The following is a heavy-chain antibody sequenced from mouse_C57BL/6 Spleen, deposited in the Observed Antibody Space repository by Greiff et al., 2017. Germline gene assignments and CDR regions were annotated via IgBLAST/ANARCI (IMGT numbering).Heavy chain of an antibody. CDR1: GYTFTSYW. V-gene: IGHV1-64*01. J-gene: IGHJ2*01. CDR2: IHPNSGST. CDR3: VCLIAWDSDY. D-gene: IGHD6-1*01. Sequence: VKLQQPGAELVKPGASVKLSCKASGYTFTSYWMHWVKQRPGQGLEWIGMIHPNSGSTNYNEKFKSKATLTVDKSSSTAYMQLSSLTSEDSAVYYCVCLIAWDSDYWGQGTTLTVSS.